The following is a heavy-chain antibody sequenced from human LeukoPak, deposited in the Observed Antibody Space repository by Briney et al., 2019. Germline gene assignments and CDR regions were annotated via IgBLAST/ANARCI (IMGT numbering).Heavy chain of an antibody. D-gene: IGHD3-10*01. Sequence: GGSLRLSCAASGFTFSSYGMSWVRQAPGKGLEWVSAISGSGGSTYYADSVKGRFTISRDNSKNTLYLQMNSLRAEDTAVYYCAKSLLWFGQVGTEFDYWGQGTLVTVSS. CDR2: ISGSGGST. CDR3: AKSLLWFGQVGTEFDY. V-gene: IGHV3-23*01. CDR1: GFTFSSYG. J-gene: IGHJ4*02.